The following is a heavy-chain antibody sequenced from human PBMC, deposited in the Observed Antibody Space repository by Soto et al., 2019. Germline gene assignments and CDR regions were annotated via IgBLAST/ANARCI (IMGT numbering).Heavy chain of an antibody. D-gene: IGHD4-17*01. CDR3: ASVSYQSLGTVTHVYAFDI. Sequence: GASVKVSCKASGYTFTGYYMHWVRQAPGQGLEWMGWISAYNGNTNYAQKLQGRVTMTTDTSTSTAYMELRSLRSDDTAVYYCASVSYQSLGTVTHVYAFDIWGQGTMVTVSS. J-gene: IGHJ3*02. CDR1: GYTFTGYY. CDR2: ISAYNGNT. V-gene: IGHV1-18*04.